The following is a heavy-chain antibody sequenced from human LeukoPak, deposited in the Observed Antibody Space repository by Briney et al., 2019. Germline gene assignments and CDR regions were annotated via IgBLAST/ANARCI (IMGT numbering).Heavy chain of an antibody. CDR2: IHTSGST. V-gene: IGHV4-4*07. J-gene: IGHJ4*02. D-gene: IGHD6-19*01. Sequence: SETLSLTCTVSGGSISNYHWSWIRQPAGKGLEWIGQIHTSGSTNYNPPLKSRVSMSIDATEDQVSLTIRSVTAADTAFYYCARRDISSGWSFDYWGQGTLVTVSS. CDR1: GGSISNYH. CDR3: ARRDISSGWSFDY.